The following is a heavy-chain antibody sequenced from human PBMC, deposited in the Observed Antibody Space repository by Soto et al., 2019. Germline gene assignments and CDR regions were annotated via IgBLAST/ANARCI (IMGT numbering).Heavy chain of an antibody. D-gene: IGHD2-21*01. V-gene: IGHV3-23*01. CDR2: IRGTGGET. J-gene: IGHJ4*02. Sequence: EVQLLESGGGIVQPGGSLRVSCVASGFTFRNFVMSWVRQAPGKGLEWVSAIRGTGGETFYADSVKGRFTISRDNSKNTLYLQMSSRGDEDTALYFGAQDGGGGVVSPSHDYWGQGTLVTVSS. CDR3: AQDGGGGVVSPSHDY. CDR1: GFTFRNFV.